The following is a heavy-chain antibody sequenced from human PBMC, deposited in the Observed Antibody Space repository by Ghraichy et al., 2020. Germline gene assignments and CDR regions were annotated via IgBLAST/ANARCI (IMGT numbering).Heavy chain of an antibody. J-gene: IGHJ3*02. Sequence: GGSLRLSCAASGFTFSSYAMSWVRQAPGKGLEWVSAISGSGGSTYYADSVKGRFTISRDNSKNTLYLQMNSLRAEDTAVYYCAKDRERGWSTMVRDWGVGAFDIWGQGTMVTVSS. CDR2: ISGSGGST. V-gene: IGHV3-23*01. CDR1: GFTFSSYA. D-gene: IGHD3-10*01. CDR3: AKDRERGWSTMVRDWGVGAFDI.